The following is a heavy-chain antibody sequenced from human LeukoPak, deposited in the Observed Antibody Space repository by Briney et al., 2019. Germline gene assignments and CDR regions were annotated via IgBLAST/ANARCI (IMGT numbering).Heavy chain of an antibody. V-gene: IGHV4-4*02. CDR2: INHSGST. Sequence: PSETLSLTCAVSGGSISSSNWWSWVRQPPGKGLEWIGEINHSGSTNYNPSLKSRVTISVDTSKNQFSLKLSSVTAADTAVYYCARAPPSGGWLDYWGQGTLVTVSS. CDR3: ARAPPSGGWLDY. D-gene: IGHD3-16*01. CDR1: GGSISSSNW. J-gene: IGHJ4*02.